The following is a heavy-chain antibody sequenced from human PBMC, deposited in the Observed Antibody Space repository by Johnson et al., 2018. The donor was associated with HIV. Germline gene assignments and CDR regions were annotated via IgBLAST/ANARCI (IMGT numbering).Heavy chain of an antibody. V-gene: IGHV3-30*02. Sequence: QVHLVESGGGVVQPGRSLRLSCAASGFTFSSYAMHWVRQAPGKGLEWVAFIRYDGSNKYYADSVKGRFTISRDNSKNTLYLQMNSLRADDTAVYYCAREEGTDILTRGDAFDIWGQGTMVTVSS. CDR2: IRYDGSNK. J-gene: IGHJ3*02. D-gene: IGHD3-9*01. CDR3: AREEGTDILTRGDAFDI. CDR1: GFTFSSYA.